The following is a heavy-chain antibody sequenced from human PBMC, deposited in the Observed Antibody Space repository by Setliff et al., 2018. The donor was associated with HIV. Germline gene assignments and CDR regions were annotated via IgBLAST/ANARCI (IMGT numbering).Heavy chain of an antibody. Sequence: ASVKVSCKASGYTFIDYFMHWVRQAPGQGPEWMGWINVGNGDTKYSQKFQGRVTITRDTSARAVYMELSSLRSEDTAAYYCARARAMTTVTIGGYWGQGTLVTVSS. CDR2: INVGNGDT. D-gene: IGHD4-17*01. V-gene: IGHV1-3*01. CDR1: GYTFIDYF. CDR3: ARARAMTTVTIGGY. J-gene: IGHJ4*02.